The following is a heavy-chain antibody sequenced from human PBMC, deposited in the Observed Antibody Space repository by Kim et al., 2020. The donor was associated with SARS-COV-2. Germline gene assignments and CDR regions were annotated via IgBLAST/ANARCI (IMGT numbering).Heavy chain of an antibody. CDR1: GFSFRSYW. CDR2: IKLDGSEK. CDR3: XSTNKXDY. J-gene: IGHJ4*02. D-gene: IGHD1-1*01. V-gene: IGHV3-7*05. Sequence: GGSLRLSCAASGFSFRSYWMSWVRQAPGKGLXWVANIKLDGSEKNYVDSVKGRFXISRDNPKNPXSLQTNSLXXDDTAXYYCXSTNKXDYWXXGTLXXVS.